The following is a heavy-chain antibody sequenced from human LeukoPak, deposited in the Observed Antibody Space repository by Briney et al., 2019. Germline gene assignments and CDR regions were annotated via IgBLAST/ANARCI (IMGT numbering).Heavy chain of an antibody. CDR2: TPYDGRKE. CDR1: EFTFSSYG. J-gene: IGHJ4*02. Sequence: PGGSLRLSCAASEFTFSSYGMHWVRQAPGKGLEWVAFTPYDGRKEYYADSVKGRFTISRDNSKNTLYLQMNSLKSEDTAVYYYAKDSRYYYIDYWGQGTLVTVSS. CDR3: AKDSRYYYIDY. V-gene: IGHV3-30*02. D-gene: IGHD1-14*01.